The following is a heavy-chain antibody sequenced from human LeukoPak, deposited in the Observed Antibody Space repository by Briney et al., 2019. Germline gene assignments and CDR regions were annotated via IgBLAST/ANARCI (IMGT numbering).Heavy chain of an antibody. CDR3: ARADYGDNVWFDP. CDR2: INPNSGGT. V-gene: IGHV1-2*06. D-gene: IGHD4-17*01. Sequence: GASVKVSCKASGYTFTGYYMHWVRQAPGQGLEWMGRINPNSGGTNYAQKFQGRVTMTRDTSISTAYMELSRLRSDDTAVYYCARADYGDNVWFDPWGQGTLVTVSS. CDR1: GYTFTGYY. J-gene: IGHJ5*02.